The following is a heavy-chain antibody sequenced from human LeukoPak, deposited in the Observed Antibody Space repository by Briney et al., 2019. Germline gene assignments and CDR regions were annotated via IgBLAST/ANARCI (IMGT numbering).Heavy chain of an antibody. Sequence: SGPTLVNPTQTLTLTCTFSGFSLSTSGMRVSWIRQPPGKALEWLARIDWDDDKFYSTSLKTRLTISKDTSKNQVVLTMTNVDPVDTATYYCARTVEVRGVFGASYYFDYWGQGTLVTVSS. CDR1: GFSLSTSGMR. V-gene: IGHV2-70*04. J-gene: IGHJ4*02. CDR3: ARTVEVRGVFGASYYFDY. CDR2: IDWDDDK. D-gene: IGHD3-10*01.